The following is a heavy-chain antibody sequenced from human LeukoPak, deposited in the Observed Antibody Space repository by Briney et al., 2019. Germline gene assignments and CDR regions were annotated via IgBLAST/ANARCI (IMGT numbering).Heavy chain of an antibody. CDR2: MNPNSGNT. D-gene: IGHD6-19*01. Sequence: ASVKVSCKASGYTFTSYDINWVRQATGQGLEWMGWMNPNSGNTGYAQKFQGRVTMTRNTSISTAYMELSSLRSEDTAVYYCARGPRIAVAGPQDHWGQGTLVTVSS. J-gene: IGHJ4*02. CDR3: ARGPRIAVAGPQDH. V-gene: IGHV1-8*01. CDR1: GYTFTSYD.